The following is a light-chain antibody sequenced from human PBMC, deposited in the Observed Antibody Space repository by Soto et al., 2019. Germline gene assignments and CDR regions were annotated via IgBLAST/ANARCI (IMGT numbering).Light chain of an antibody. Sequence: QSALTQPASVSGSPGQSVTISCTGTSSDVGGYKYVSWYQQEPGKAPKVMIYDVSNRPSGISNRFSGSKSGNTASLTISGLQAEDEADYYCCSYTSTSPYVFGTGTKLTVL. CDR3: CSYTSTSPYV. V-gene: IGLV2-14*01. CDR1: SSDVGGYKY. CDR2: DVS. J-gene: IGLJ1*01.